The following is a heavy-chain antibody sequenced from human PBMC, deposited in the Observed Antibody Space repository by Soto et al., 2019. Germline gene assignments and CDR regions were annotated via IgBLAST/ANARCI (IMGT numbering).Heavy chain of an antibody. D-gene: IGHD2-2*01. CDR1: GYTLTELS. Sequence: EASVKVSCKVSGYTLTELSMHWVRQAPGKVLEWMGGFDPEDGETIYAQKFQGRVTMTEDTSTDTAYMELSSLRSEDTAVYYCATDAGTSWDFEYWGQGTLVTVSS. CDR3: ATDAGTSWDFEY. J-gene: IGHJ4*02. CDR2: FDPEDGET. V-gene: IGHV1-24*01.